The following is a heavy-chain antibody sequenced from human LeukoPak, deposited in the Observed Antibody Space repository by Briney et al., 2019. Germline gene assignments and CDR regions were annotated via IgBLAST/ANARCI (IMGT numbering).Heavy chain of an antibody. J-gene: IGHJ4*02. CDR1: GYSFPSYW. V-gene: IGHV5-51*01. Sequence: GESLKISCKGLGYSFPSYWMGWVRQMSGKGLEWIGIIYPGDSDTKYSPSFQGQVTISADKSINTAYLQWSSLKASDTAIYYCVKNQEVYCSGGSCYPLSYDSWGQGTLVTVSS. CDR2: IYPGDSDT. CDR3: VKNQEVYCSGGSCYPLSYDS. D-gene: IGHD2-15*01.